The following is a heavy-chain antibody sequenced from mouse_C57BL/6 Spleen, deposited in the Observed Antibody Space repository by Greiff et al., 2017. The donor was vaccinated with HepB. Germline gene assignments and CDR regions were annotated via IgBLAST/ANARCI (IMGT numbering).Heavy chain of an antibody. CDR1: GYTFTSYW. Sequence: VQLQQPGAELVKPGASVKLSCKASGYTFTSYWMQWVKQRPGQGLEWIGEIDPSDSYTNYNQKFKGKATLTVDTSSSTAYMQLSSLTSEDSAVYYCASPPYYGYDGGFDYWGQGTTLTVSS. J-gene: IGHJ2*01. V-gene: IGHV1-50*01. CDR3: ASPPYYGYDGGFDY. D-gene: IGHD2-9*01. CDR2: IDPSDSYT.